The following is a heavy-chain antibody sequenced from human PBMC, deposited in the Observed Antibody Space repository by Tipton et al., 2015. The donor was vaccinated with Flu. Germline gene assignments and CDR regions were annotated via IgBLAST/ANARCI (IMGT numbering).Heavy chain of an antibody. CDR3: ARETGPYYDYVWGSYRF. V-gene: IGHV3-33*08. CDR2: IWYDGSNK. J-gene: IGHJ4*02. CDR1: GFTFSSYG. Sequence: SLRLSCAASGFTFSSYGMHWVRQAPGKGLEWVAVIWYDGSNKYYADSVKGRFTISRDNSKNTLYLQMNSLRAEDTAVYYCARETGPYYDYVWGSYRFWGQGTLVTVSS. D-gene: IGHD3-16*02.